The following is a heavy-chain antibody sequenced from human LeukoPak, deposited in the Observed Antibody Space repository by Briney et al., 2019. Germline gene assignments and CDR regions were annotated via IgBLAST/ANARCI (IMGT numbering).Heavy chain of an antibody. D-gene: IGHD3-22*01. CDR1: GFTFSSYE. CDR3: ARDRVNYDSSGYYY. Sequence: GGSLRLSCAASGFTFSSYEMNWVRQAPGKGLEWVSYISSSGSTIYYADSVKGRFTISRDNAKNSLYLQMNSLRAEDTAVYFCARDRVNYDSSGYYYWGQGTLVTVSS. J-gene: IGHJ4*02. V-gene: IGHV3-48*03. CDR2: ISSSGSTI.